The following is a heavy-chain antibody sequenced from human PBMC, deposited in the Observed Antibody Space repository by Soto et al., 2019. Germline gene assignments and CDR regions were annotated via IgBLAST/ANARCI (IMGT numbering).Heavy chain of an antibody. CDR2: IYYSGST. CDR1: GGSVSSGSYY. D-gene: IGHD2-2*01. V-gene: IGHV4-61*01. CDR3: ARIIEGSYQGRYYSGMDV. J-gene: IGHJ6*02. Sequence: QVQLQESGPGLVKPSETLSLTCTVSGGSVSSGSYYWSWIRQPPGRGLEWIGYIYYSGSTNSNPSPKSRITISVDTSKNQFSLKMSSVTAADTAVYYCARIIEGSYQGRYYSGMDVWGQGTTVTVSS.